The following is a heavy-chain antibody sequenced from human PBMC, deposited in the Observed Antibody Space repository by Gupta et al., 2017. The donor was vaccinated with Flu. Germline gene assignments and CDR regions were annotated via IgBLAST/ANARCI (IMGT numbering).Heavy chain of an antibody. Sequence: EERLVESGGGLVQPGGSLRLSCVVSGFTFRSYWMDWVRRAPGKGLEWVANIAADDSVKNYADSVKGRFTISRDDAKNTLYLQMNSLRAEDTAVYYCARNRGWQQFDYWGQGALVTVSS. D-gene: IGHD5-24*01. CDR3: ARNRGWQQFDY. CDR2: IAADDSVK. J-gene: IGHJ4*02. V-gene: IGHV3-7*01. CDR1: GFTFRSYW.